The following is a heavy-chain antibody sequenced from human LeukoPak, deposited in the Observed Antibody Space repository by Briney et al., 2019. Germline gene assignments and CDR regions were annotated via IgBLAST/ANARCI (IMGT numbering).Heavy chain of an antibody. CDR2: IKSKTDGGTT. J-gene: IGHJ4*02. V-gene: IGHV3-15*01. D-gene: IGHD3-22*01. CDR1: GFTFSNAW. Sequence: GGSLRLSCAASGFTFSNAWMSWVRQAPGKGLEWVGRIKSKTDGGTTDYAAPVKGRFTISRDDSKNTLYLQMNSLKTEDTAVYYCTTANNYYDSSGYPPFDYWGQGTLVTVSS. CDR3: TTANNYYDSSGYPPFDY.